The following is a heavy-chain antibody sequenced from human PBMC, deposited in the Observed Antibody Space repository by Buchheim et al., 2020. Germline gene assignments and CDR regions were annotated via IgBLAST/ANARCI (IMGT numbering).Heavy chain of an antibody. D-gene: IGHD6-25*01. CDR2: INHSGST. CDR1: GGSFSGYY. CDR3: ARGPRLAAYYYYGMDV. J-gene: IGHJ6*02. Sequence: QVQLQQWGAGLLKPSETLSLTCAVYGGSFSGYYWSWIHQPPGKGLEWIGEINHSGSTNYNPSLKSRVTIYVDTSKNQLSLMLSSVPAADTAVYYCARGPRLAAYYYYGMDVWGQGTT. V-gene: IGHV4-34*01.